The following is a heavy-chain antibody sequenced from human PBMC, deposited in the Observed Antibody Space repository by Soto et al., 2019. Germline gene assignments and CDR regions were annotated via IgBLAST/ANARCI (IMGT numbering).Heavy chain of an antibody. J-gene: IGHJ4*03. CDR2: IRDRPDRYTK. CDR1: GCTFRDNY. Sequence: EVQLVESGGGLAQPGSSMTLSCAASGCTFRDNYMGWVRQAPGKGLEWVGRIRDRPDRYTKDYAASVKDRFIISRDDSKNLLYLHMNNLQTEDSAVSFCTREAIQLGCDFWGHGTLVTVSS. CDR3: TREAIQLGCDF. D-gene: IGHD3-10*01. V-gene: IGHV3-72*01.